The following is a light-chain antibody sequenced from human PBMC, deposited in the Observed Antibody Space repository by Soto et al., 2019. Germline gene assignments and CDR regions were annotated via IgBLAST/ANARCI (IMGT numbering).Light chain of an antibody. V-gene: IGLV2-8*01. J-gene: IGLJ3*02. CDR3: TSYAGNSIWV. CDR2: EVS. CDR1: SSDVGAYNY. Sequence: QSALTQPPSASGSPGQSVTISCTGSSSDVGAYNYVSWYQQYPGKAPKLMIYEVSKRPSGVPDRFSGSKSGNTASLTVSGLQPEDEADYYCTSYAGNSIWVFGGGTKVTVL.